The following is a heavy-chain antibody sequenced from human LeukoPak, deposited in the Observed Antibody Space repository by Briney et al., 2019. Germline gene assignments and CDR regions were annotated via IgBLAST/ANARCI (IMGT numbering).Heavy chain of an antibody. CDR1: GFTLSSYS. CDR3: ATQLELRIFDY. D-gene: IGHD1-7*01. J-gene: IGHJ4*02. CDR2: ISSSSIYI. Sequence: GSLRLPCAASGFTLSSYSMNWVRQAPGKGLEWVSSISSSSIYIYYADSVKGRFTISRDNAKNSLYLQMNSLRAEDTAVYYCATQLELRIFDYWGQGTLVTVSS. V-gene: IGHV3-21*01.